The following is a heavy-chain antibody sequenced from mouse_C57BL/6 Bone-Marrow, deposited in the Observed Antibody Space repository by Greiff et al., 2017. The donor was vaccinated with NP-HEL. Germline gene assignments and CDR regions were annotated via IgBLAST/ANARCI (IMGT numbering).Heavy chain of an antibody. CDR2: IDPANGNT. J-gene: IGHJ1*03. D-gene: IGHD1-1*01. CDR3: AYYYYGSTYWYFDV. Sequence: VTLKESVAELVRPGASVTLSCTASGYTITNTYMHWVKQRPEQGLEWIGRIDPANGNTKYAPKFQGKATITADTSSNTAYLQLSSLTSEDTAIYYCAYYYYGSTYWYFDVWGTGTTVTVSS. V-gene: IGHV14-3*01. CDR1: GYTITNTY.